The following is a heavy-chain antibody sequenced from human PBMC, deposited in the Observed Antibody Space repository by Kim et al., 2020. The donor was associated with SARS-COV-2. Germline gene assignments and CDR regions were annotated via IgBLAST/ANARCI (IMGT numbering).Heavy chain of an antibody. J-gene: IGHJ4*02. CDR1: GGSISSSSYY. Sequence: SETLSLTCTVSGGSISSSSYYWGWIRQRPGKGLEWIGSIYYSGSTYYNPSLKSRVTISVDTSKNQFSLKLSSVTAADTAVYYCARLPEWELGGVYWGQGTLVTVSS. CDR3: ARLPEWELGGVY. V-gene: IGHV4-39*01. CDR2: IYYSGST. D-gene: IGHD1-26*01.